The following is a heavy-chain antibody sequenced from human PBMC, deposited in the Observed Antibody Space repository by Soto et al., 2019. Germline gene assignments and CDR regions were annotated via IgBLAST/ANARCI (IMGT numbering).Heavy chain of an antibody. D-gene: IGHD1-1*01. CDR2: TNPSGDST. V-gene: IGHV1-46*01. Sequence: GASVKVSCKASGYTFTSYYIHWVRQAPGQGLEWMGITNPSGDSTTYAQKFQGRVTMTRDTSTSTVYMELSSLRSEDTAVYYCARDVPPYKPGYYYYGMDVWGQGTTVTVSS. J-gene: IGHJ6*02. CDR3: ARDVPPYKPGYYYYGMDV. CDR1: GYTFTSYY.